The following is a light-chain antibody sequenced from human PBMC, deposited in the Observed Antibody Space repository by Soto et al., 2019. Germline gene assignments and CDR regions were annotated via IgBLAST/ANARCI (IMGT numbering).Light chain of an antibody. CDR2: DVS. V-gene: IGLV2-14*03. CDR3: SSYTSSTTQV. J-gene: IGLJ1*01. CDR1: SSDVGGHDY. Sequence: QSVLTQPASVSGSPGQSITISCTGTSSDVGGHDYVSWYQQHPGKAPQLMIYDVSYRPSGVSNRFSGSKSGNTASLTISGLKAEDEADYYCSSYTSSTTQVFGTGTKLTVL.